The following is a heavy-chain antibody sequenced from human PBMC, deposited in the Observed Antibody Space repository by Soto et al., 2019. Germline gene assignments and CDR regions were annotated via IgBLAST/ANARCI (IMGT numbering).Heavy chain of an antibody. D-gene: IGHD2-2*01. Sequence: ASVKVSCKAFAYTLTGYYMHRVRQAPGEGLDWMGWINPNSGGTNYAQKFQGWVTMTRDTSISTAYMELSRLRSDDTAVYYCARYRICSCSSCQQDPFYIRXQGTTVTVSS. J-gene: IGHJ3*02. CDR1: AYTLTGYY. CDR2: INPNSGGT. V-gene: IGHV1-2*04. CDR3: ARYRICSCSSCQQDPFYI.